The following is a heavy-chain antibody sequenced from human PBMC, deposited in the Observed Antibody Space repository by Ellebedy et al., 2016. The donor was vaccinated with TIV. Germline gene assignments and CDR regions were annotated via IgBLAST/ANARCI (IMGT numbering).Heavy chain of an antibody. CDR2: IHYSGSA. J-gene: IGHJ6*03. V-gene: IGHV4-59*01. Sequence: MPSETLSLTCAVSGDSISPYFWNWSRQRPGKELEWIGYIHYSGSANYNPSLKSRVTISVDTSKNQFSLNLSSVTAADTAMYYCARQHDPKYNNYMDVWGKGTTVTVSS. CDR1: GDSISPYF. CDR3: ARQHDPKYNNYMDV.